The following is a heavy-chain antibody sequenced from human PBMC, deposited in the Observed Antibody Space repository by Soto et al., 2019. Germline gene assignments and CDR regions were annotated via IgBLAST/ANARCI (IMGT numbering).Heavy chain of an antibody. CDR3: ARYYDFWSGYYFDY. D-gene: IGHD3-3*01. CDR2: IYYSGST. Sequence: PSETLSLTCTVSGGSISSYYWSWIRQPPGKGLEWIGYIYYSGSTNYNPSIKSRVTISVDTSKNQFSLKLSSVTAADTAFYYCARYYDFWSGYYFDYWGLGTLVTVSS. J-gene: IGHJ4*01. CDR1: GGSISSYY. V-gene: IGHV4-59*08.